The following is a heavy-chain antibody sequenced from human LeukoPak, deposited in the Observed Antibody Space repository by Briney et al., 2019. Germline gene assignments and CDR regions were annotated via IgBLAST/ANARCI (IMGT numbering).Heavy chain of an antibody. Sequence: SVKVSCKASGGTFSSYAISWVRQAPGQGLEWMGRIIPILGIANYAQKFQGRVTITADKSTSTAYMELSSLRSEDTAVYYCASQITMVRETLYYYYGMDVWGQGTTVTVSS. CDR2: IIPILGIA. D-gene: IGHD3-10*01. J-gene: IGHJ6*02. V-gene: IGHV1-69*04. CDR3: ASQITMVRETLYYYYGMDV. CDR1: GGTFSSYA.